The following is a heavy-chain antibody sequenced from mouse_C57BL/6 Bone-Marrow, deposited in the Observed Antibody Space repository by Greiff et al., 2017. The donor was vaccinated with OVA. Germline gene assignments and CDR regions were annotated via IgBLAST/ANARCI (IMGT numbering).Heavy chain of an antibody. CDR2: ISYDGSN. CDR1: GYSITSSYY. CDR3: ASVYDFDY. Sequence: EVQLQESGPGLVKPSQSLSLTCSVTGYSITSSYYWNWIRQFPGNKLEWMGYISYDGSNNYNPSLKNRISITRDTSKNQFFLKLNSVTTEDTATYYCASVYDFDYWGQGTTLTVSS. D-gene: IGHD2-3*01. V-gene: IGHV3-6*01. J-gene: IGHJ2*01.